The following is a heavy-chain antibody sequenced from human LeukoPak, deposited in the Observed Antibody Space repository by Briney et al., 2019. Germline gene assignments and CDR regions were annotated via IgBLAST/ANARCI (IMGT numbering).Heavy chain of an antibody. V-gene: IGHV4-39*07. Sequence: SETLSLTCTVSGGSISSSSYYWGWIRQPPGKGLEWIGNIYYSGSTYYNPSLKSRVTISVDTSKNQFSLKLSSVTAADTAVYYCARASRDSSSWYSKWFDPWGQGTLVTVSS. D-gene: IGHD6-13*01. CDR1: GGSISSSSYY. CDR2: IYYSGST. J-gene: IGHJ5*02. CDR3: ARASRDSSSWYSKWFDP.